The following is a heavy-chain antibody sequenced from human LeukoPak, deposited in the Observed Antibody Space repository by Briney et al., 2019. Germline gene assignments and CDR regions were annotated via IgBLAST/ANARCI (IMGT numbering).Heavy chain of an antibody. CDR2: IIPIFGTA. V-gene: IGHV1-69*05. J-gene: IGHJ4*02. D-gene: IGHD4-17*01. CDR3: ARNTRYGDYFDY. CDR1: GGTFSSYA. Sequence: SVKVSCKASGGTFSSYAISWVRQAPGQGLEWMGGIIPIFGTANYAQKFQGRVTITTDESMCTAYMELSSLRSEDTAVYYCARNTRYGDYFDYWGQGTLVTVSS.